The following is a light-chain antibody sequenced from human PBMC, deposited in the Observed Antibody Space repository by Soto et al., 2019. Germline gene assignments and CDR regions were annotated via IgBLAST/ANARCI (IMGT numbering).Light chain of an antibody. V-gene: IGKV3-20*01. Sequence: EIVLTQSPGTLSLSPGERATLSCRASQSMSSTHLAWYQQKPGQAPRLLIYGASSRTTGIPDRFSGSGSGTDFTLTISRLEPEDFAVYYCQQYGDSPNTFGQGTTLEIK. CDR3: QQYGDSPNT. CDR2: GAS. CDR1: QSMSSTH. J-gene: IGKJ2*01.